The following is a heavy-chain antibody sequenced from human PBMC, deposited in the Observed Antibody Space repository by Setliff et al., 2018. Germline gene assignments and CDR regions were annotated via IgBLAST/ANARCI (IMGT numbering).Heavy chain of an antibody. CDR3: ARKIAENLNWFDP. J-gene: IGHJ5*02. CDR1: GYTFTSYG. Sequence: ASVKVSCKASGYTFTSYGISWVRQAPGQGLEWMGWISAYNGNTNYAQKLQGRVTMTTDTSTSTAYMELSSLRSEDTAVYYCARKIAENLNWFDPWGQGTLVTVSS. V-gene: IGHV1-18*01. D-gene: IGHD6-13*01. CDR2: ISAYNGNT.